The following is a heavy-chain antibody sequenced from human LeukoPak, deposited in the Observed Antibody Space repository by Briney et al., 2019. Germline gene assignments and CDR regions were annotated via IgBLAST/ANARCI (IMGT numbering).Heavy chain of an antibody. CDR1: GGSISSYY. Sequence: PSDTLSLTCTVSGGSISSYYWSWIRQRPGQGLEWVGYIYYSGSTNYNPFLKIRVIISMDTYKNQFSLKLSSVTAADTAVYYCAREVSSTWFEWFDSWGQGTLVTVSS. J-gene: IGHJ5*01. D-gene: IGHD6-13*01. CDR3: AREVSSTWFEWFDS. CDR2: IYYSGST. V-gene: IGHV4-59*01.